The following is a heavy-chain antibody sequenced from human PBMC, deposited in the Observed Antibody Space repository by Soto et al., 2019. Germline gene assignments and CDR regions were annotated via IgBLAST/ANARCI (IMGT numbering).Heavy chain of an antibody. V-gene: IGHV4-59*08. CDR2: IYYSGST. CDR3: ARGGITIFDY. D-gene: IGHD3-9*01. CDR1: GGSVTTYY. J-gene: IGHJ4*02. Sequence: PSETLSLTCTVSGGSVTTYYWSWIRQPPGKGLEWIGYIYYSGSTNYNPSLKSRVAISVDTSKNQFSLKLSSVTAADTAVYYCARGGITIFDYWGQGTLVTVSS.